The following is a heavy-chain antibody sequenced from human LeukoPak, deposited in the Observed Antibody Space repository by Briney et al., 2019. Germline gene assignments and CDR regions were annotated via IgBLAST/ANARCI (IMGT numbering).Heavy chain of an antibody. V-gene: IGHV3-7*01. D-gene: IGHD3-9*01. CDR1: GFSFNTYW. CDR2: IKQDGGQK. J-gene: IGHJ1*01. Sequence: GGSLRLSCAASGFSFNTYWMNWVRQAPGKRLEWVANIKQDGGQKEYVDSVKGRFTISRDNAKNPLYLQMNSLRAEDTAVYYCARVKDVNDDIMFHHWGQGTLVTVSS. CDR3: ARVKDVNDDIMFHH.